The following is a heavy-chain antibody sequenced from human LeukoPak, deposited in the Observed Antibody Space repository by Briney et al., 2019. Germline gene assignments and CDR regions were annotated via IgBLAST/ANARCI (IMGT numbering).Heavy chain of an antibody. V-gene: IGHV1-46*01. J-gene: IGHJ4*02. Sequence: ASVKVSCKASGGTFSNYAISWVRQAPGQGLEWMGIINPSGGSTSYAQKFQGRVTMTRDTSTSTVYMELSSLRSEDTAVYYCASYIERSSDYWGQGTLVTVSS. CDR3: ASYIERSSDY. CDR1: GGTFSNYA. CDR2: INPSGGST. D-gene: IGHD2-2*02.